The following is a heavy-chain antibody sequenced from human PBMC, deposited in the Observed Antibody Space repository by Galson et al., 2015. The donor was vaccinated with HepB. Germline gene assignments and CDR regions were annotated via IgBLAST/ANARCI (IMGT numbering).Heavy chain of an antibody. J-gene: IGHJ4*02. CDR2: ISSNGGST. D-gene: IGHD6-13*01. CDR3: VKDRDSSWAKVRYDFDY. CDR1: GFTFSSYA. V-gene: IGHV3-64D*06. Sequence: SLRLSCAASGFTFSSYAMHWVRQAPGKGLEYVSAISSNGGSTYYADSVKGRFTISRDNSKNTLYLQMSSLRAEDTAVYYCVKDRDSSWAKVRYDFDYWGQGTLVTVSS.